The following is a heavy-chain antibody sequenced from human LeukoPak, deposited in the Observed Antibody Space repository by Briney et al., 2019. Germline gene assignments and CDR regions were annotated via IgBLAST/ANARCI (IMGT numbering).Heavy chain of an antibody. CDR1: GGSISSSSYY. Sequence: PSETLSLTCTVSGGSISSSSYYWGWIRQPPGKGLEWIGSIYYSGSTYYNPSLKSRVTISVDTSKNQFSLKLSSVTAADTAVYYCARHPYYDFWSGYYKSSYWFDPWGQGTLVTVSS. CDR2: IYYSGST. CDR3: ARHPYYDFWSGYYKSSYWFDP. V-gene: IGHV4-39*01. J-gene: IGHJ5*02. D-gene: IGHD3-3*01.